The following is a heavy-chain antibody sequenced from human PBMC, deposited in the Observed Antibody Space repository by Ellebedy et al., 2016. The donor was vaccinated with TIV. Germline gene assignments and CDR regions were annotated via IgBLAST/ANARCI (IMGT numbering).Heavy chain of an antibody. Sequence: GESLKISCAASGFTFSSYAMSWVRQAPGKGLEWVSTITSIGGGTYYADSLKGRFTISRDNSKNTLYLQMNSLRAEDTAAYYCAKDVASATYLFDYWGQGTLVTVSS. CDR2: ITSIGGGT. J-gene: IGHJ4*02. CDR3: AKDVASATYLFDY. D-gene: IGHD6-19*01. V-gene: IGHV3-23*01. CDR1: GFTFSSYA.